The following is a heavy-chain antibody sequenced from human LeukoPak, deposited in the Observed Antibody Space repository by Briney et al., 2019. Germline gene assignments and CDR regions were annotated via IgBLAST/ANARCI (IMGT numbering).Heavy chain of an antibody. Sequence: SETLSLTCTVSGGSISSGAYYWTWIRQHPGKGLEWIGYIYYGGSTYYNPSLKSRVTISVDTSKNQFSLKLSSVTAPDTALYYCARVNIPAAGFGFDYWGQGTLVTVSS. CDR3: ARVNIPAAGFGFDY. J-gene: IGHJ4*02. D-gene: IGHD6-13*01. CDR2: IYYGGST. V-gene: IGHV4-31*03. CDR1: GGSISSGAYY.